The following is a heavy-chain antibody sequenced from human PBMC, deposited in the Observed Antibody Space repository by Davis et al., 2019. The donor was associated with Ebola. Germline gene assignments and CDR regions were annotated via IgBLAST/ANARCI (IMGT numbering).Heavy chain of an antibody. CDR1: GGTFSSYT. CDR3: ARGDKVELVWYYYYGMDV. J-gene: IGHJ6*04. D-gene: IGHD6-6*01. V-gene: IGHV1-2*06. Sequence: AASVKVSCKASGGTFSSYTISWVRQAPGQGLEWMGRINPKSGGTNYAQKFQGRVTMTRDTSISTAYMELSRLRSDDTAVYYCARGDKVELVWYYYYGMDVWGKGTTVTVSS. CDR2: INPKSGGT.